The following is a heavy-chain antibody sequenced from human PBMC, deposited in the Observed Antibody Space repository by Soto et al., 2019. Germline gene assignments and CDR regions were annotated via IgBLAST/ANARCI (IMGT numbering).Heavy chain of an antibody. CDR3: ARRPAGDSHWYFDL. V-gene: IGHV3-23*01. D-gene: IGHD2-21*01. J-gene: IGHJ2*01. CDR2: VSVYGGST. Sequence: DVQLLESGGDLVQPGESLRRSCAASGFSFSDFAMSWVRQTPGKGLEWVSAVSVYGGSTHYSDAVKGRFTISRDNSRDTLFLQMNSLRAEDTAVYYCARRPAGDSHWYFDLWGRGTLVTVSS. CDR1: GFSFSDFA.